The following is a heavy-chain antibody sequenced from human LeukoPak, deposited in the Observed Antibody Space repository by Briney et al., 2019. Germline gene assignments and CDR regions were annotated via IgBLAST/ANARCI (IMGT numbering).Heavy chain of an antibody. D-gene: IGHD2-2*01. J-gene: IGHJ1*01. V-gene: IGHV3-21*04. CDR2: ISSSSSYI. CDR1: GFTFSSYS. CDR3: ARDSTYCSSTSCQGYFQH. Sequence: PGGSLRLSCAASGFTFSSYSMNWVRQAPGKGLEWVSSISSSSSYIYYADSVKGRFTISRDNAKNSLYLQMNSLRAEDTAVYCCARDSTYCSSTSCQGYFQHWGQGTLVTVSS.